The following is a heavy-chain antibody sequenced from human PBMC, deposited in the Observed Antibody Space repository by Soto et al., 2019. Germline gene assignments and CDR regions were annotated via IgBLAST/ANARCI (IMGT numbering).Heavy chain of an antibody. Sequence: QLQLQESGPGLVKPSETLSLTCTVSNDSVLTSIYYWAWIRQPPGKGLEWIGTIYYTGTTYYNPSLQSRVTISIDTSKNQFSLSLNSVPAADTAVYYCARNWNLALVPAAYFDSWGQGTLVTVSS. J-gene: IGHJ4*02. CDR3: ARNWNLALVPAAYFDS. V-gene: IGHV4-39*01. D-gene: IGHD2-2*01. CDR2: IYYTGTT. CDR1: NDSVLTSIYY.